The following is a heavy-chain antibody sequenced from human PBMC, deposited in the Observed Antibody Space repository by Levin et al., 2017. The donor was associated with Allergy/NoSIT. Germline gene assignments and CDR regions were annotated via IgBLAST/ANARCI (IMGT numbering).Heavy chain of an antibody. D-gene: IGHD2-2*01. V-gene: IGHV3-30*04. Sequence: GGSLRLSCAASGFTFSSSAMHWVRQAPGKGLEWVAVISYDGSNKYYADSVKGRFTISRDNSKNTLYLQMNSLRAEDTAVYYCARDGDRDIVVVPTASFFDYWGRGTLVTVSS. CDR2: ISYDGSNK. CDR3: ARDGDRDIVVVPTASFFDY. CDR1: GFTFSSSA. J-gene: IGHJ4*02.